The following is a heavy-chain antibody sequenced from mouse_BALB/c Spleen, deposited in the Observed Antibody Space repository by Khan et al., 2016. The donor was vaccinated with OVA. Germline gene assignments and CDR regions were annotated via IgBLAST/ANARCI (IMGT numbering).Heavy chain of an antibody. V-gene: IGHV14-3*02. CDR1: GFNIKDTY. J-gene: IGHJ3*01. Sequence: IQLVQSVAELVKPGASVKLSCSASGFNIKDTYIHWVKQRPEQGLVWIGRIDPPNDDSKYGPKFQDKATLTADTSSNTAYLQLSSLTSEDTAVFYCANLYGDAFAYWGQGSL. CDR3: ANLYGDAFAY. CDR2: IDPPNDDS. D-gene: IGHD2-13*01.